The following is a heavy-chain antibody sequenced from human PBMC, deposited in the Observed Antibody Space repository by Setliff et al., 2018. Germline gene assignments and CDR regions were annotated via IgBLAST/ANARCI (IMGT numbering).Heavy chain of an antibody. Sequence: PSETLSLTCAVSGLSISGEYYWGWIRQPPGGGPEWIGIIYHDGRAYYSTSLKSRVNLSLDMSKTQFSLHLNSVTAADTAVYYCMRQVGGGLWYFDYWGQGQWSPSPQ. J-gene: IGHJ4*02. D-gene: IGHD2-15*01. V-gene: IGHV4-38-2*01. CDR2: IYHDGRA. CDR1: GLSISGEYY. CDR3: MRQVGGGLWYFDY.